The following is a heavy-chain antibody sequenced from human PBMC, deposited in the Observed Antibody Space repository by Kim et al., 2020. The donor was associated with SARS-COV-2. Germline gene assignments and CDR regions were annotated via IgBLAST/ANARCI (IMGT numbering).Heavy chain of an antibody. D-gene: IGHD6-13*01. CDR3: AMEAAAGGMDV. CDR2: INHSGST. CDR1: GGSFSGYY. V-gene: IGHV4-34*01. Sequence: SETLSLTCAVYGGSFSGYYWSWIRQPPGKGLEWIGEINHSGSTNYNPSLKSRVTISVDTSKNQFSLKLSSVTAADTAVYYCAMEAAAGGMDVWGQGTTVTVSS. J-gene: IGHJ6*02.